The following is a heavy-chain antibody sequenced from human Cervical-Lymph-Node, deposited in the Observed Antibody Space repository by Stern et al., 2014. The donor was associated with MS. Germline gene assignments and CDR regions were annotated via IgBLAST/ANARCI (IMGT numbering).Heavy chain of an antibody. Sequence: VQLVESGPGLVKPSETLSLTCTVSGGSLSGYYWSWIRQSPGKGLEWIGYIYYSGITNYNPSLKSRFTISLDTPRNQSSLMQTSVTAADTAVYYCARHRIAAAGTFDYWGQGTLVTVSS. J-gene: IGHJ4*02. D-gene: IGHD6-13*01. V-gene: IGHV4-59*08. CDR1: GGSLSGYY. CDR2: IYYSGIT. CDR3: ARHRIAAAGTFDY.